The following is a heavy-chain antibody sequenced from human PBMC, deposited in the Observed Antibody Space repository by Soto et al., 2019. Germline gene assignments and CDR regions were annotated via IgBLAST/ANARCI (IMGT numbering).Heavy chain of an antibody. CDR1: GFTFSSYS. CDR3: ARDTYDSSGYYYV. J-gene: IGHJ4*02. Sequence: GGSLRLSCAASGFTFSSYSMNWVRQAPGKGLEWVSSISSSSSYIYYADSVKGRFTISRDNAKNSLYLQMNGLRAEDTAVYYCARDTYDSSGYYYVWGQGTLVTVSS. V-gene: IGHV3-21*01. CDR2: ISSSSSYI. D-gene: IGHD3-22*01.